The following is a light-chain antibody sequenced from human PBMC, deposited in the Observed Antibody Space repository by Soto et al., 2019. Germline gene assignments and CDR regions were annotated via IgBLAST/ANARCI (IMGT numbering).Light chain of an antibody. V-gene: IGLV2-14*03. CDR1: SSDGGDFNY. J-gene: IGLJ2*01. Sequence: QSALTQPASVSGSPGRSVTISCTGTSSDGGDFNYVSWYQHLPGRAPKLIIYDVTNRPSGISYRFSASKSGRTASLTISGLQAEDEAYYYCSSYSSSTTHVVFGGGTKLTVL. CDR3: SSYSSSTTHVV. CDR2: DVT.